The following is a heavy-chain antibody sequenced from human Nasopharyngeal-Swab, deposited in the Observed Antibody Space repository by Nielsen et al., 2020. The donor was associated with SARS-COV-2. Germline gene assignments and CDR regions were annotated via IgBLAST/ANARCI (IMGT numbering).Heavy chain of an antibody. Sequence: SETLFLTCAVYGESFSGYYWSWIRQPPGKGLEWIGEINHSGSTNYNPSLKSRVTISVDTSKNQFSLKLSSVTAADTAVYYCARVLGYCSSTSCYEPYYYGMDVWGQGTTVTVSS. CDR2: INHSGST. V-gene: IGHV4-34*01. CDR1: GESFSGYY. CDR3: ARVLGYCSSTSCYEPYYYGMDV. D-gene: IGHD2-2*01. J-gene: IGHJ6*02.